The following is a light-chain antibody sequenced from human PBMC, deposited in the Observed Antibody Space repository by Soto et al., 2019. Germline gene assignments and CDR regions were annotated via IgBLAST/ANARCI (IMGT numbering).Light chain of an antibody. CDR1: QSISSSY. CDR2: RTF. J-gene: IGKJ4*01. V-gene: IGKV3-20*01. Sequence: EIVLTQSPGTLSLSPGERATLSCRASQSISSSYLAWCQQKPGQPPRLLLYRTFSRATGIPDRFSGSGSGTDFTLTISRLEPEDFAVYFCQQFSSSPLTFGGGTKVEI. CDR3: QQFSSSPLT.